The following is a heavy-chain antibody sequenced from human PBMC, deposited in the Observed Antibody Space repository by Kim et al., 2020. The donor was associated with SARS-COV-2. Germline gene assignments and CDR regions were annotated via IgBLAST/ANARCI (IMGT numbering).Heavy chain of an antibody. V-gene: IGHV3-23*05. CDR1: RFTFSNSA. CDR2: IFGNGYGS. CDR3: AKHLHVTSVTLYWYFEL. Sequence: GGSLRLSCAASRFTFSNSAMRWVRQAPGKGLEWVAGIFGNGYGSDSADAVTGRISISIDNSKNMVYHQMKNQSAEATDVYYCAKHLHVTSVTLYWYFELWGRGTLVAVPS. J-gene: IGHJ2*01. D-gene: IGHD2-15*01.